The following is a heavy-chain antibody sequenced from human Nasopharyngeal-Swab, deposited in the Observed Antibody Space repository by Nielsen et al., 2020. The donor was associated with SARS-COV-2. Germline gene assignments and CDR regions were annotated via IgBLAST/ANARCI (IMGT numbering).Heavy chain of an antibody. CDR3: AKDPFTMIVGGDY. J-gene: IGHJ4*02. V-gene: IGHV3-23*01. D-gene: IGHD3-22*01. Sequence: GESLKISCAASGFTFSSYAMSWVRQAPGKGLEWVSAISGSGGSTYYADFVKGRFTISRDNSKNTLYLQMNSLRAEDTAVYYCAKDPFTMIVGGDYWGQGTLVTVSS. CDR1: GFTFSSYA. CDR2: ISGSGGST.